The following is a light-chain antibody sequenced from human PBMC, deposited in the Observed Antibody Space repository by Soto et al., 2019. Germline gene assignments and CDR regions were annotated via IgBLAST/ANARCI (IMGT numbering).Light chain of an antibody. CDR2: LGS. V-gene: IGKV2-28*01. J-gene: IGKJ1*01. CDR1: QSVLHSNGYNY. Sequence: DIVITQSPLSLPVTPGEPASISCRSSQSVLHSNGYNYFDWYLQTPGKSPKLLIYLGSNRASGVPDRLSGSGSGTDFTLKISRVEAEDFGVYYCMQPLQSWTFGQGTKVDIK. CDR3: MQPLQSWT.